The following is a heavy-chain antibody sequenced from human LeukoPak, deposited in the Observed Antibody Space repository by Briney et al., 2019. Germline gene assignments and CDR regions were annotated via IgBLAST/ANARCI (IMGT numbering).Heavy chain of an antibody. CDR3: ARRYYGSATYRLPYDY. CDR1: GFNFLSYS. V-gene: IGHV3-48*04. D-gene: IGHD3-22*01. Sequence: GGSLRLSCATSGFNFLSYSMIWVRQAPGKGLEWVSYITSSSATIYYANFVRGRFTISRDNAKNSLYLQMSSLRAEDTAVYYCARRYYGSATYRLPYDYWGQGTLVTVSS. CDR2: ITSSSATI. J-gene: IGHJ4*02.